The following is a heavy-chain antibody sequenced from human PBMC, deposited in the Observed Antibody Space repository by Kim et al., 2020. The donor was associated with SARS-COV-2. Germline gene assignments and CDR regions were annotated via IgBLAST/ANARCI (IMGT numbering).Heavy chain of an antibody. Sequence: SETLSLTCTVSGGSIRSYYWSWIRQPPGKGLEWIGYIYHTGSTNYNPSLKSRVTISVDTSKNQFSLRLTSVTAADTAVYYCASHYSYDRYYFDHWGQGTLVTVSS. J-gene: IGHJ4*02. CDR1: GGSIRSYY. CDR3: ASHYSYDRYYFDH. CDR2: IYHTGST. D-gene: IGHD3-22*01. V-gene: IGHV4-59*08.